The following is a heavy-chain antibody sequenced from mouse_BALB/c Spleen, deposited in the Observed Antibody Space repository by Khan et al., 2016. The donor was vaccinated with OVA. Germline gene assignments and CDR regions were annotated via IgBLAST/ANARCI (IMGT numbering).Heavy chain of an antibody. CDR3: AKGVWSYYFALDY. V-gene: IGHV2-6-5*01. J-gene: IGHJ4*01. CDR1: GFSLTDYG. Sequence: QVPLKESGPGLVAPSQNLSITCTVSGFSLTDYGVSWIRQPPGKGLEWLGVIWGGGTTYYNSALKSRLSISKDKSKSQVFLKMNSLQTDDTAMYYCAKGVWSYYFALDYWGQGTSVTVSS. CDR2: IWGGGTT. D-gene: IGHD2-10*02.